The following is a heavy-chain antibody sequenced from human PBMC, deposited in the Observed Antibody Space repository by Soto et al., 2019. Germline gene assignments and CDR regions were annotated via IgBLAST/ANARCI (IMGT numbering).Heavy chain of an antibody. CDR1: GFTFSSYS. J-gene: IGHJ4*02. D-gene: IGHD6-19*01. CDR3: AREGADLIAVAGTSVDY. CDR2: ISSSSSYI. Sequence: GGSLRLSCAASGFTFSSYSMNWVRQAPGKGLEWVSSISSSSSYIYYADSVKGRFTISRDNAKNSLYLQMNSLRAEDTAVYYCAREGADLIAVAGTSVDYWGQGTLVTVSS. V-gene: IGHV3-21*01.